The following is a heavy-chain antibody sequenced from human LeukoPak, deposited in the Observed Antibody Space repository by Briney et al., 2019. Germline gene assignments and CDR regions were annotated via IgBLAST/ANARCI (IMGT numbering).Heavy chain of an antibody. J-gene: IGHJ4*02. CDR3: AGSRRVTGDGTFDY. V-gene: IGHV4-59*08. CDR2: IYYSGRT. D-gene: IGHD7-27*01. CDR1: AGTISSYY. Sequence: PSETLSLTCTVSAGTISSYYWSWLRQPPGKGLEWIAYIYYSGRTNFHTSLKSGVTATLDTAKTQCSLKLSSVTAADTAVYYCAGSRRVTGDGTFDYWGQGTLVTVSS.